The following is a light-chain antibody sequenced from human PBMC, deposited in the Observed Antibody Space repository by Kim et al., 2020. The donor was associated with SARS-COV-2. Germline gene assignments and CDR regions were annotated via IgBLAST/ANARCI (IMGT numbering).Light chain of an antibody. J-gene: IGKJ2*01. Sequence: EIVLTQSPGTLSLSPGERATLSCRASQSVSSSYLAWYQQKPGQAPRLLIYGASSRATGIPDRFSGSGSGTDFTRTISRLEPEDFAVYYCQQYGSSPGYTFGQGTKLEI. CDR2: GAS. CDR1: QSVSSSY. CDR3: QQYGSSPGYT. V-gene: IGKV3-20*01.